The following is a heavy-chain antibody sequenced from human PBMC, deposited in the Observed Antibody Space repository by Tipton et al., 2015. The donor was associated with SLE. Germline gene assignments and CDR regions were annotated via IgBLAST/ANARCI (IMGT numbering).Heavy chain of an antibody. V-gene: IGHV3-74*01. CDR1: GFTVSSNY. Sequence: SLRLSCAASGFTVSSNYMSWVRQAPGKGLVWVSRINSDGSSTSYADSVKGRFTISRDNAKNTLYLQMNSLRAEDTAVYYCARGTYDILTGYYDYWGQGTLVTVSS. J-gene: IGHJ4*02. CDR2: INSDGSST. CDR3: ARGTYDILTGYYDY. D-gene: IGHD3-9*01.